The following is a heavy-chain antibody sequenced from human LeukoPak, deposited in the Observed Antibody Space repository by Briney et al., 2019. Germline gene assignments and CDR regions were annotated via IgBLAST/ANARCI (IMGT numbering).Heavy chain of an antibody. V-gene: IGHV1-8*01. J-gene: IGHJ3*02. D-gene: IGHD2/OR15-2a*01. CDR1: GYTFTSYD. CDR2: MNPNSGNT. Sequence: ASVKVSCKASGYTFTSYDINWVRQATGQGLEWMGWMNPNSGNTGHAQKFQGRVTMTRNTSISTAYMELSSLRSEDTAVYYCARVVSNAFDIWGQGTMVTVSS. CDR3: ARVVSNAFDI.